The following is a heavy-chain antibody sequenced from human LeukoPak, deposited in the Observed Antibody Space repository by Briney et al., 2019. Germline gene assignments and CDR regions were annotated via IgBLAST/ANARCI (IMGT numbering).Heavy chain of an antibody. D-gene: IGHD6-19*01. Sequence: SETLSLTCTVSGGSISSSSYYWGWIRQPPGKGREWIGSIYYSGSTYYHPSLKSRVTISVDTSKNQFSLKLSSVTAADTAVYYCARPHYSSGWYYFDYWGQGTLVTVSS. V-gene: IGHV4-39*01. CDR2: IYYSGST. J-gene: IGHJ4*02. CDR1: GGSISSSSYY. CDR3: ARPHYSSGWYYFDY.